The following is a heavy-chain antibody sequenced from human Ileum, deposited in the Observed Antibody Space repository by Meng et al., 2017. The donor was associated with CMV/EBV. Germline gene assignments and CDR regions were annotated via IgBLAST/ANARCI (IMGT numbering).Heavy chain of an antibody. CDR2: INGGNGDT. CDR1: GYSFTSLG. V-gene: IGHV1-3*01. J-gene: IGHJ4*02. D-gene: IGHD6-19*01. Sequence: QVQIVQSGAEVKKPGASVRFSCKASGYSFTSLGMHWVRQTPGQKLEWMGYINGGNGDTAFSPKAQGRVTITRDTSASTAYMELNNLRSEDTGIYYCARSGDPGITVTGAFDIWGQGTLVTVSS. CDR3: ARSGDPGITVTGAFDI.